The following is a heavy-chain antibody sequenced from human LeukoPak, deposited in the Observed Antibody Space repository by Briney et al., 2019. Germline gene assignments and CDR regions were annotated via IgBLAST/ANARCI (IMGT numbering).Heavy chain of an antibody. J-gene: IGHJ4*02. CDR3: ARGYSGYDDPFDY. D-gene: IGHD5-12*01. CDR2: ISSSRTSI. V-gene: IGHV3-21*01. Sequence: GGSLRLSCAASGFTLSSYSMNWVRQAPGKGLEWVAYISSSRTSIYYADSVKGRFTISRDNAKNSLYLQMNSLRAEDTAVYYCARGYSGYDDPFDYWGQGTLVSVSS. CDR1: GFTLSSYS.